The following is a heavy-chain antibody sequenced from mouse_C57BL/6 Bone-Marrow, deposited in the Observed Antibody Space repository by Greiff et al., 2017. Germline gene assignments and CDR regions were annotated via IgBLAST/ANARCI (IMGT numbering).Heavy chain of an antibody. V-gene: IGHV1-64*01. CDR1: GYTFTSYW. J-gene: IGHJ3*01. D-gene: IGHD1-1*01. Sequence: QVQLQQPGAELVKPGASVKLSCKASGYTFTSYWMHWVKQRPGQGLEWIGMFHPNSGSINYNEKFKSKATLTVDKSSSTAYMQLSSLTSEDSAVYYCARPLYYGSSSWFAYWGQGTLVTVSA. CDR2: FHPNSGSI. CDR3: ARPLYYGSSSWFAY.